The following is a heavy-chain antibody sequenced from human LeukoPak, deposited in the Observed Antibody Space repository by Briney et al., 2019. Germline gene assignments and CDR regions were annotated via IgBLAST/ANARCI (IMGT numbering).Heavy chain of an antibody. Sequence: SVKVSCKASGGTFSSYAISWVRQAPGQGLEWMGGIIPIFGTANYAQKFQGRVTITADESTSTAYMELSSLRSGDTAVYYCARGGWELQSSADFDYWGQGTLVTVSS. V-gene: IGHV1-69*13. D-gene: IGHD1-26*01. J-gene: IGHJ4*02. CDR1: GGTFSSYA. CDR2: IIPIFGTA. CDR3: ARGGWELQSSADFDY.